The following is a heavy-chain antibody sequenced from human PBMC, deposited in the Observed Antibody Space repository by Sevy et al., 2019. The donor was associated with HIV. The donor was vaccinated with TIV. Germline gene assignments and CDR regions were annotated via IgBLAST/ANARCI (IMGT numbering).Heavy chain of an antibody. CDR3: ARRYFDL. CDR2: IRQDGNEI. CDR1: GFTFDTYW. J-gene: IGHJ4*02. Sequence: GGSLRLSCAASGFTFDTYWIQWVRQAPGQGLEWVANIRQDGNEIYYADSVKGRFTISRDNAKESLYLQMSNLRVEDTGIYYCARRYFDLWGQGTLVTVSS. V-gene: IGHV3-7*01.